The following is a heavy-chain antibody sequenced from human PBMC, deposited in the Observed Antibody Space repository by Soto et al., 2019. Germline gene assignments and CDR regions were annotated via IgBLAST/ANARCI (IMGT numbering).Heavy chain of an antibody. Sequence: GGSLRLSCVASGFTFSSYWMHWVRQAPGKGLVWVSRISSDGSSTTYADSVKGRFTISRDNAKSTLYLQMNSLRAEDTAVYYCAPSRTWFDHWGQGTLVTYPQ. J-gene: IGHJ5*02. V-gene: IGHV3-74*01. CDR3: APSRTWFDH. CDR2: ISSDGSST. CDR1: GFTFSSYW.